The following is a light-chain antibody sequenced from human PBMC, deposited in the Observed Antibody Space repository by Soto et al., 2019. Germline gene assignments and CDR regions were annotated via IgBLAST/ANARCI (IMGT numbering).Light chain of an antibody. V-gene: IGKV3-20*01. CDR3: QQYGGSPVT. CDR2: DAS. Sequence: EIVMTQSPGTLSLSPGERATLSCRASQTVRNNYLAWYQQKPGQAPRLLIYDASSRATGIPDRFSGSGSGTDFTLTISRLGPEDFAVYYCQQYGGSPVTFGQGTKVDI. J-gene: IGKJ1*01. CDR1: QTVRNNY.